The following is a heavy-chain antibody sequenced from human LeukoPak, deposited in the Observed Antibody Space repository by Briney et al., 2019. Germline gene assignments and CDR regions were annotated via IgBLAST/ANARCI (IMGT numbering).Heavy chain of an antibody. D-gene: IGHD3-22*01. Sequence: ASVKVSCKASGYTFTSYDINWVRQATGQGLEWMGWMNPNSGNTGYAQKFQGRVTITRNTSISTAYMELSSLRSEDTAVYYCATGWHGVITLGYWGQGTLVTVSS. CDR1: GYTFTSYD. J-gene: IGHJ4*02. CDR3: ATGWHGVITLGY. CDR2: MNPNSGNT. V-gene: IGHV1-8*03.